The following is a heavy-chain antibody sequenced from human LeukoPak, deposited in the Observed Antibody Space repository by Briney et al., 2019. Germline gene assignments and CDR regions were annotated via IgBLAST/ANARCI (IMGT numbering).Heavy chain of an antibody. CDR1: GGSFSGYY. J-gene: IGHJ4*02. CDR3: ARGGEVYCSSTSCYLFDY. D-gene: IGHD2-2*01. Sequence: PPETLSLTCAVYGGSFSGYYWSWIRQPPGKGLEWIGEINHSGSTNYNPSLKSRVTISVDTSKNQFSLKLSSVTAADTAVYYCARGGEVYCSSTSCYLFDYWGQGTLVTVSS. V-gene: IGHV4-34*01. CDR2: INHSGST.